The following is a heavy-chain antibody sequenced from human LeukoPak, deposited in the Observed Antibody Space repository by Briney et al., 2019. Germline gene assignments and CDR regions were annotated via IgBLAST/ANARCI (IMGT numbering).Heavy chain of an antibody. CDR3: AKGRGLWTYYLDC. J-gene: IGHJ4*02. V-gene: IGHV3-23*01. CDR2: IGDSGDIS. CDR1: GFSFPSYA. D-gene: IGHD3/OR15-3a*01. Sequence: PGGSLRLSCAASGFSFPSYAMAWVRQAPGKGLEWVSTIGDSGDISYYPDSVKGRFTISRDLSKNTLFLHMDSLRAEDTAVYYCAKGRGLWTYYLDCWGQGTLVTVYS.